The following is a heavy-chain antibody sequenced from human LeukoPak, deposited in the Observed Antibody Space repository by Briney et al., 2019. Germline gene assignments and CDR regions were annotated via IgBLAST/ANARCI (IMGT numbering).Heavy chain of an antibody. Sequence: GGSLRLSCAASGFTFSSYAMSWVRQAPGKGLEWVSAISGSGGSTYYADSVRGRFTISRDNSKNTLYLQMNSLRAEDTAVYYCAKVGYGSGSYRRYCFDYWGQGTLVTVSS. CDR2: ISGSGGST. D-gene: IGHD3-10*01. V-gene: IGHV3-23*01. J-gene: IGHJ4*02. CDR1: GFTFSSYA. CDR3: AKVGYGSGSYRRYCFDY.